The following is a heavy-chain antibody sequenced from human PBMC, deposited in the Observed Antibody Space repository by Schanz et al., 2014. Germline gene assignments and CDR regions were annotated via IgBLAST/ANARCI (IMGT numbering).Heavy chain of an antibody. CDR3: AREVGLYDRGWFDP. J-gene: IGHJ5*02. D-gene: IGHD3-22*01. CDR1: GGTFSTYP. V-gene: IGHV1-18*04. Sequence: QVQLVQSGAEVKKPGSSMKVSCKASGGTFSTYPINWLRQAPGQGLEWMGWISAYNGNTNYAQKLQGRVTITADKSSDTAYMELSSLRSEDTAVYYCAREVGLYDRGWFDPWGQGTLVTVSS. CDR2: ISAYNGNT.